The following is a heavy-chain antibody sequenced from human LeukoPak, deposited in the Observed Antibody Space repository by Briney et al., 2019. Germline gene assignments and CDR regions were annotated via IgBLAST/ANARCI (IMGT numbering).Heavy chain of an antibody. CDR2: IYYSGST. Sequence: SETLSLTCSVSGGSISSSSHSGGWIRQPPGKGLEWIGSIYYSGSTFYNPSLKSRVTISVDTSKNQFSLKLSSVTAADTAVYYCARVVVASTNWFDPWGQGTLVTVSS. D-gene: IGHD2-15*01. CDR1: GGSISSSSHS. J-gene: IGHJ5*02. CDR3: ARVVVASTNWFDP. V-gene: IGHV4-39*01.